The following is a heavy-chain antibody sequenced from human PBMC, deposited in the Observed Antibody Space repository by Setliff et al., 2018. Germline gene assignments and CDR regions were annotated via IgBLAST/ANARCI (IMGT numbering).Heavy chain of an antibody. Sequence: ASVKVSCKASGYTFTSYGISWVRQAPGQGLEWMGWISAYNGNTNYAQKLQGRVTMPTDTSTSTAYMELRSLRSDDTAVYYCARELRPGPQAKYYYDSSGYSPFDIWVQGTMVTVSS. CDR3: ARELRPGPQAKYYYDSSGYSPFDI. CDR2: ISAYNGNT. CDR1: GYTFTSYG. V-gene: IGHV1-18*01. D-gene: IGHD3-22*01. J-gene: IGHJ3*02.